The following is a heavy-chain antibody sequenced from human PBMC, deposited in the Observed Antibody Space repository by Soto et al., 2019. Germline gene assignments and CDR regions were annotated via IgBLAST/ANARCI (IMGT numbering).Heavy chain of an antibody. J-gene: IGHJ4*02. CDR2: IYYSGST. CDR3: ARQVYYDFWSGYPDY. D-gene: IGHD3-3*01. CDR1: GGSISSSSYY. Sequence: SETLSLTCTVSGGSISSSSYYWGWIRQPPGKGLEWIGSIYYSGSTYYNPSLKSRVTISVDTSKNQFSLKLSSVTAADTAVYYCARQVYYDFWSGYPDYWGQRTPVPVSA. V-gene: IGHV4-39*01.